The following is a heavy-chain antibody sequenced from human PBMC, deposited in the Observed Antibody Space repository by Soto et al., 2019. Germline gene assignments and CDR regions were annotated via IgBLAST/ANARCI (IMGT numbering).Heavy chain of an antibody. CDR1: GFTFSSYW. D-gene: IGHD6-6*01. CDR3: ARSIAARLNWFDP. V-gene: IGHV3-7*01. Sequence: EVQLVESGGGLVQPGGSLRLSCAASGFTFSSYWMSWVRQAAGKGLEWVANIKQDGSEKYYVDSVKGRFTISRDNAKNSLYLQMNSLRAEDTAVYYCARSIAARLNWFDPWGQGTLVTVSS. CDR2: IKQDGSEK. J-gene: IGHJ5*02.